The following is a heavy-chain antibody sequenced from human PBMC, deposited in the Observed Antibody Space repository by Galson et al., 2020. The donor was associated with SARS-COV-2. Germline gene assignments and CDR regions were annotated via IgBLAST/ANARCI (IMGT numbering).Heavy chain of an antibody. CDR1: GFTFSSYG. V-gene: IGHV3-30*18. Sequence: GESLKISCAASGFTFSSYGMHWVRQAPGKGLEWVAVISYDGSNKYYADSVKGRFTISRDNSKNTLYLQMNSLRAEDTAVYYCAKALWIDYDSSGYSHDAFDIWGQGTMVTVSS. J-gene: IGHJ3*02. CDR3: AKALWIDYDSSGYSHDAFDI. CDR2: ISYDGSNK. D-gene: IGHD3-22*01.